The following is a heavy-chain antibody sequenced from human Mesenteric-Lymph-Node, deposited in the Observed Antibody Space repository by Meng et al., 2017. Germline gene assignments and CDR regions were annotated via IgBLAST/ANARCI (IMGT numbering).Heavy chain of an antibody. J-gene: IGHJ6*02. V-gene: IGHV4-4*07. CDR1: GGSISSYY. D-gene: IGHD2-21*01. CDR3: ARGGVCGGDCFGMDV. CDR2: IYTSGST. Sequence: GSLRLSCTVSGGSISSYYWSWIRQPAGKGLEWIGRIYTSGSTNYNPSLKSRVTMSVDTSKNQFSLKLSSVTAADTAVYYCARGGVCGGDCFGMDVWGQGTTVTVSS.